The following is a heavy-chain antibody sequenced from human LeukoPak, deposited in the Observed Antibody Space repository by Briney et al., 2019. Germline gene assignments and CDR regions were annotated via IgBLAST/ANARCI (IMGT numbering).Heavy chain of an antibody. CDR1: GYTFTSYG. V-gene: IGHV1-18*01. D-gene: IGHD3-10*01. J-gene: IGHJ6*02. CDR2: ISAYNGKT. CDR3: AREGYYGSGSYPYYYGMDV. Sequence: ASVKVSCKASGYTFTSYGISWVRQAPGQGLEWMGWISAYNGKTNYAQKFQGRITMTTDTSTSTAYMELRSLRSGDTAVYYCAREGYYGSGSYPYYYGMDVWGQGTTVTVSS.